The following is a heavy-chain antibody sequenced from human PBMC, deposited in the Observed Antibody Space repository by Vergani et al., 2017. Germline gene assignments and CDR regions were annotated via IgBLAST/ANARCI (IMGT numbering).Heavy chain of an antibody. D-gene: IGHD5-12*01. CDR3: TKGNRGYTGYFFGY. Sequence: EVQLLESGGGLVQPGGSLRLSCEASGFSFPGYAMSWVRQAPGKGLEWVSSVSGSSATPYYADSVKGRFIISRDNSKNTLHLQMNSLRADDTAFYYCTKGNRGYTGYFFGYWGQGTLATVSS. CDR2: VSGSSATP. CDR1: GFSFPGYA. J-gene: IGHJ4*02. V-gene: IGHV3-23*01.